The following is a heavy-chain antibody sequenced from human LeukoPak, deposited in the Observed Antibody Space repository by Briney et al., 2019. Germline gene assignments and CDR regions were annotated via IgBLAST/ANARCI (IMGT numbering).Heavy chain of an antibody. J-gene: IGHJ5*02. V-gene: IGHV1-2*02. CDR3: ARGRFGEWDNWFDP. CDR2: INPNSGAT. D-gene: IGHD3-10*01. CDR1: GYTFTGYY. Sequence: ASVKVSFKASGYTFTGYYIHWVRQAPGQGLEWMAWINPNSGATNYAQKFQGRVSMTRDTSISTAYMALSRLTSDDTAVYFCARGRFGEWDNWFDPWGQGTLVTVSS.